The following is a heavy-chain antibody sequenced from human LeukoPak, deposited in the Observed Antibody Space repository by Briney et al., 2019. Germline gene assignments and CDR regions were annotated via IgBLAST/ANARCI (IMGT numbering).Heavy chain of an antibody. CDR2: IKQDGSEK. J-gene: IGHJ6*02. Sequence: GGSLRLSCAASGFTFSSYWMSWVRQAPGKGLEWVANIKQDGSEKYYVDSVKGRFTISRDNAKNSLYLQMNSLRAEDTAVYYCARDHTAIYYGMDVWGRGTTATVSS. V-gene: IGHV3-7*01. D-gene: IGHD5-18*01. CDR1: GFTFSSYW. CDR3: ARDHTAIYYGMDV.